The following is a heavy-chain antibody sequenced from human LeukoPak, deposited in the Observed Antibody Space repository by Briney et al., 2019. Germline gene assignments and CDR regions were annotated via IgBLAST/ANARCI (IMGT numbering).Heavy chain of an antibody. J-gene: IGHJ5*02. D-gene: IGHD3-10*01. CDR2: ISSSSSTI. CDR1: GFTFSSYS. Sequence: PGGSLRLSCAASGFTFSSYSMNWVRQAPGKGLEWVSYISSSSSTIYYADSVKGRFTISRDNSKNTLYLQMNSLRAEDTAVYYCAKLVFQYPPDSYYYGSETNNWFDPWGQGTLVTVSS. CDR3: AKLVFQYPPDSYYYGSETNNWFDP. V-gene: IGHV3-48*01.